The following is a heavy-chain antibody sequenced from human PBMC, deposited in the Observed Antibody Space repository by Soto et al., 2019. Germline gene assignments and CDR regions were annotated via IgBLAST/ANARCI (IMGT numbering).Heavy chain of an antibody. CDR3: VSSRTAIYGDAFDV. J-gene: IGHJ3*01. Sequence: PWETLSLTCSVSGDSISSYFRNWIRQPPGEGLEWIGCIYDSGSTDYNPSLKSRVTMSLDTSKKQFSLRLNSVTAADTAVYYCVSSRTAIYGDAFDVWGQGTMVTV. CDR1: GDSISSYF. V-gene: IGHV4-59*03. CDR2: IYDSGST. D-gene: IGHD2-21*02.